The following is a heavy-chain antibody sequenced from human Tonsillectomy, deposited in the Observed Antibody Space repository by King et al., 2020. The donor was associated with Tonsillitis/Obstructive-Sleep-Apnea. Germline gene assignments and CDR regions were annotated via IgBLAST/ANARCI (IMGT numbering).Heavy chain of an antibody. CDR1: GFTFSSHA. D-gene: IGHD6-19*01. CDR3: ARARSGWPPEYFDY. CDR2: ISYAGSDK. V-gene: IGHV3-30*01. J-gene: IGHJ4*02. Sequence: VQLVESGGGVVQPGRSLRLSCVASGFTFSSHAMHWVRQAPGKGLEWVAIISYAGSDKYYADSVRGRFTISRDNSKNTLYLQMNSLIPEETALYYCARARSGWPPEYFDYWGQGTLVTVSS.